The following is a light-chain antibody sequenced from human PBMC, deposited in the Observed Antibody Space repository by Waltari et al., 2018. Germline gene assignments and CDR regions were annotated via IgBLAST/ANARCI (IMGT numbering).Light chain of an antibody. CDR2: DSS. CDR1: QNINTC. V-gene: IGKV3-11*01. Sequence: IVLTQSPATLSLSPGERAILSCSASQNINTCLAWYQQKAGQAPRLLIYDSSNSATGIPARFSGSGSGTDFTLTISSLESDDVGVYYCQQRSFWPPVTFGQGTRLDIK. J-gene: IGKJ5*01. CDR3: QQRSFWPPVT.